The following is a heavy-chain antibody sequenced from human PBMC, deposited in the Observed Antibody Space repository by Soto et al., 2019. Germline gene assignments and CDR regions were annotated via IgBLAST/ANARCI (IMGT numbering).Heavy chain of an antibody. CDR1: GYSFTSYR. D-gene: IGHD3-3*01. J-gene: IGHJ5*02. Sequence: ASVNLSCKASGYSFTSYRSSWVRQAHGQGLEWMGWISAYNGNTNYAQKLQGRVTMTTDTSTSTAYMELRSLRSDDTAVYYCARAVGVVITDNWFDPWGQGTLVTVSS. CDR2: ISAYNGNT. CDR3: ARAVGVVITDNWFDP. V-gene: IGHV1-18*01.